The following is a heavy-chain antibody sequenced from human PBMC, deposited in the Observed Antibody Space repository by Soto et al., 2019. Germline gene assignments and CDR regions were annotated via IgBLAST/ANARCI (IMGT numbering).Heavy chain of an antibody. J-gene: IGHJ6*04. CDR1: GGTFSSYA. CDR2: IIPIFGTA. Sequence: SVKVSCKAAGGTFSSYAIRWVLQAPGEGLERMGGIIPIFGTANYAQKFQGRVTITADESTSTAYMELSSLRSEDTAVYYCARENNCSGGSCGQLPQYGMDVPGKATTVTVS. CDR3: ARENNCSGGSCGQLPQYGMDV. D-gene: IGHD2-15*01. V-gene: IGHV1-69*13.